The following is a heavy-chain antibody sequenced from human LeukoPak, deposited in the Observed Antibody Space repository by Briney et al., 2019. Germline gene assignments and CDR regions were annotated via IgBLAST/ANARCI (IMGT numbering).Heavy chain of an antibody. V-gene: IGHV4-59*08. J-gene: IGHJ3*02. CDR3: ARSGINIFGVVIIPAYDI. D-gene: IGHD3-3*02. Sequence: SETLSLTCTVAAGSISSYYWSWIRQPPGKELEWIGYIYYSGSTNYNPSLKSRVTISVDTSKNQISLMLASVTAADTAVYYCARSGINIFGVVIIPAYDIWGQGTMVTVSS. CDR1: AGSISSYY. CDR2: IYYSGST.